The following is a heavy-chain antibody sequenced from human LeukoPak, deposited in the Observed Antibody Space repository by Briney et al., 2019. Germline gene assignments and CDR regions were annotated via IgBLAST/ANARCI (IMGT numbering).Heavy chain of an antibody. V-gene: IGHV4-59*01. CDR2: IYYSGST. CDR1: GGSISSYY. J-gene: IGHJ3*02. Sequence: SETLSLTCTVSGGSISSYYWSWIRQPPGKGLEWIGYIYYSGSTNYNPSLKSRVTMSVDTSKNQFSLKLSSVTAADTAVYYCARDNRELDAFDIWGQGTMVTVSS. CDR3: ARDNRELDAFDI. D-gene: IGHD1-26*01.